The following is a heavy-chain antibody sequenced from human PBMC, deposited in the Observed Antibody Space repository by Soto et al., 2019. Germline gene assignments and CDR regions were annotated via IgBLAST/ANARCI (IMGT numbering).Heavy chain of an antibody. CDR1: GYTLTKYA. CDR2: INTYNGNS. J-gene: IGHJ4*02. Sequence: QVELVQSAAEVKKPGASVKVSCKASGYTLTKYAISWVRQAPGQGPEWMGWINTYNGNSNYAQKFQGRVTMTTDTSTNTAYMELRSLTSDDTAVYYCARDCTGSSCFFIYWGQGTLVTVSS. D-gene: IGHD2-15*01. V-gene: IGHV1-18*01. CDR3: ARDCTGSSCFFIY.